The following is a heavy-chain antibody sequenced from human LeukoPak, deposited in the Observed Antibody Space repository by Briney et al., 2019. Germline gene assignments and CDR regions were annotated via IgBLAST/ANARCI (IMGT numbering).Heavy chain of an antibody. CDR2: IYSSGST. J-gene: IGHJ4*02. D-gene: IGHD1-1*01. CDR1: GGSISSYY. CDR3: ARDWNDVGFDH. Sequence: PSETLSLTCTVSGGSISSYYWSWIRQPAGKGLEWIGRIYSSGSTSYNPSLKSRVTMSVDTSTNQFSLRLSSVTAADTAVYYCARDWNDVGFDHWGQGTLVTVSS. V-gene: IGHV4-4*07.